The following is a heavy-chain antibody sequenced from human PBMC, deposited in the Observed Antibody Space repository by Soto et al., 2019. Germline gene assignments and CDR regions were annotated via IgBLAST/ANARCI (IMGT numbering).Heavy chain of an antibody. CDR2: IYYSGST. V-gene: IGHV4-30-4*01. Sequence: SETLSLTCTVSGGSISSGDYYWSWIRQPPGKGLEWIGYIYYSGSTYYNPSLKSRVTISVDTSKNQFSLKLSSVTAADTAVYYCARDSGGYDQFDYWGQGTLVTVSS. CDR1: GGSISSGDYY. CDR3: ARDSGGYDQFDY. J-gene: IGHJ4*02. D-gene: IGHD5-12*01.